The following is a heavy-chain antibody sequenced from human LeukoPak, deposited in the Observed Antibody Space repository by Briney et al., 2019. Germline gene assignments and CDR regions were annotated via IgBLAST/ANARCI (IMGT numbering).Heavy chain of an antibody. D-gene: IGHD6-19*01. J-gene: IGHJ4*02. CDR2: IYYSGST. Sequence: NPSQTLSLTCTVSGGSISSGGYYWSWIRQPPGKGLEWIGYIYYSGSTNYNPSLKSRVTISVDTSKNQFSLKLSSVTAADTAVYYCARCSYSSGWYQKGCDYWGQGTLVTVSS. CDR3: ARCSYSSGWYQKGCDY. CDR1: GGSISSGGYY. V-gene: IGHV4-61*08.